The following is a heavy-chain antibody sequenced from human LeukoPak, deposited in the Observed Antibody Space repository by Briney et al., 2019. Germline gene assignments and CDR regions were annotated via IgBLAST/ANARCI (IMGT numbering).Heavy chain of an antibody. D-gene: IGHD2-2*01. CDR3: AREAPVPCSSTSCKPLDY. CDR1: GYTFTSYD. V-gene: IGHV1-18*01. J-gene: IGHJ4*02. CDR2: ISAYNGNT. Sequence: GASVKVSCKASGYTFTSYDISWVRQAPGQGLEWMGWISAYNGNTNYAQKLQGRVTMTTDTSTSTAYMELRSLRSDDTAVYYCAREAPVPCSSTSCKPLDYWGQGTLVTVSS.